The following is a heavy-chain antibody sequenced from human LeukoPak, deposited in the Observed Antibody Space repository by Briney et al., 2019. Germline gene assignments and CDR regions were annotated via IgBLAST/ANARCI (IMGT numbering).Heavy chain of an antibody. CDR3: ARGQYSSDY. V-gene: IGHV3-11*01. Sequence: GGSLRLSCAASGFAFSDYYVNWIRRAPGKGLEWVSYISGSGSAIYYADSVKGRFTTSRDNAKNSLYLQMDSLRAEDTAVYYCARGQYSSDYWGQGTLVTVSS. D-gene: IGHD2-21*01. J-gene: IGHJ4*02. CDR1: GFAFSDYY. CDR2: ISGSGSAI.